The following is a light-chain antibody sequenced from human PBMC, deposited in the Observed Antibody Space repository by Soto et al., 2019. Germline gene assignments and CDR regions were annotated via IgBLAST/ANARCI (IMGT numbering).Light chain of an antibody. CDR1: NIGSKS. J-gene: IGLJ2*01. Sequence: SYELTQPPSVSVAPGKTARITCGGNNIGSKSVHWYQQKPGQAPVLVIYYDSDRPSGIPERFSGSNSGNTATLTIRRVEAGDEADYYCQVWDSSSDPYVVFGGGTKLTVL. V-gene: IGLV3-21*04. CDR2: YDS. CDR3: QVWDSSSDPYVV.